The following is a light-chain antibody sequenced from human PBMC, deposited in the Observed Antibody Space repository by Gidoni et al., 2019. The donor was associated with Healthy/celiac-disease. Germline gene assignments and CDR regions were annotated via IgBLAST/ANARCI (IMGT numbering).Light chain of an antibody. J-gene: IGLJ2*01. CDR2: GNI. Sequence: QSVLTQPPSVSGAPGQRVTISCTGSSSNIGAGYDVHWYQHLPGTAPKLLISGNINRPSGVPDRFSGSKSGTSASLAITGLQADDEADYYCQSYDSSLSGSEVFGGGTKLTVL. CDR1: SSNIGAGYD. V-gene: IGLV1-40*01. CDR3: QSYDSSLSGSEV.